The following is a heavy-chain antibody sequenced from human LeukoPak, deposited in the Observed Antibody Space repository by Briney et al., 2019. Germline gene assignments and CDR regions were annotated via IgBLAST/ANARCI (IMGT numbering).Heavy chain of an antibody. D-gene: IGHD1/OR15-1a*01. CDR1: GYSFTSYW. CDR2: IFPGDSET. J-gene: IGHJ4*02. Sequence: GESLKISCKGSGYSFTSYWIGWVRQMPGKGLEWMGLIFPGDSETIYSPSFQGQVTISADKSINTAYLRWSSLKAPDTAMYYCATSESQTRFDYWGQGTLVTVSS. V-gene: IGHV5-51*01. CDR3: ATSESQTRFDY.